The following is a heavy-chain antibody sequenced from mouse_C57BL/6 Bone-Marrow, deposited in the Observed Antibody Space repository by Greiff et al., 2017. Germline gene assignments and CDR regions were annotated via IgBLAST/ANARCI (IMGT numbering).Heavy chain of an antibody. J-gene: IGHJ4*01. V-gene: IGHV1-82*01. CDR1: GYAFSSSW. Sequence: QVQLKQSGPELVKPGASVKISCKASGYAFSSSWMNWVKQRPGKGLEWIGRISPGDGDTNYNGKFKGKATLTADKSSSTAYMQLSSLTSEDSAVYFCARFTLSSYAMDYWGQGTSVTVSS. D-gene: IGHD1-1*02. CDR2: ISPGDGDT. CDR3: ARFTLSSYAMDY.